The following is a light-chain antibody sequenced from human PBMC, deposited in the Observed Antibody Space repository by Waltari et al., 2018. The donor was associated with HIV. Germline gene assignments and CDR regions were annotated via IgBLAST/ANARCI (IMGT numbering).Light chain of an antibody. J-gene: IGLJ3*02. CDR3: CSYADNYTWV. Sequence: QSALTQPRSMSGSPGQSVTISCTGTSSAVGGYNYVSWYQQHPGKATKLMIFDVNKRPSGVPDRFSGSKSGNTASLTISGLQAEDEADYYCCSYADNYTWVFGGGTKLTVL. V-gene: IGLV2-11*01. CDR2: DVN. CDR1: SSAVGGYNY.